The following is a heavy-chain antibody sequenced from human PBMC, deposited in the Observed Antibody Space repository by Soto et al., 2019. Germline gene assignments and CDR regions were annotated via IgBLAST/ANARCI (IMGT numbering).Heavy chain of an antibody. Sequence: SETLSLTCTVSGGSISSSSYYWGWIRQPPGKGLEWIGSIYYSGSTYYNPSLKSRVTISVDTSKNQFSLKLSSVTAADTAVYYCLTSSYSDSSGPFPEYYSDYWGQGTLVNVSS. J-gene: IGHJ4*02. D-gene: IGHD3-22*01. CDR2: IYYSGST. CDR1: GGSISSSSYY. CDR3: LTSSYSDSSGPFPEYYSDY. V-gene: IGHV4-39*01.